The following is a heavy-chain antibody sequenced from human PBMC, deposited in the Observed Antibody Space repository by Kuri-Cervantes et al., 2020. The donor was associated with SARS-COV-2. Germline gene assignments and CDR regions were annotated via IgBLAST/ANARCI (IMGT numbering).Heavy chain of an antibody. D-gene: IGHD1-26*01. CDR1: GFTFSGYT. CDR2: ISGSSGYI. J-gene: IGHJ3*02. CDR3: PNEWDDAFDI. V-gene: IGHV3-21*01. Sequence: GESLKISCVATGFTFSGYTMNWVRQAPGKALQWVSSISGSSGYIYYADSVKGRFTISRDNSKNTLYLQMNSLRAEDTAVYYCPNEWDDAFDIWGQGTMVTVSS.